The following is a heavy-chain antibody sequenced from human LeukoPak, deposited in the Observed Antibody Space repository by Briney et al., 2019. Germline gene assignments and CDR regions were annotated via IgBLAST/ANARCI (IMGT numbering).Heavy chain of an antibody. CDR2: MNPSSGNT. V-gene: IGHV1-8*01. D-gene: IGHD3-22*01. Sequence: ASVTVSFTASGYTFTSYDINWVRQATGQGLEWMGWMNPSSGNTGYAQKFQGRVTMTRNTSISPAYMELSSLRSEDTAVYYCARSNGYYSAFDIWGQGTMVTVSS. J-gene: IGHJ3*02. CDR3: ARSNGYYSAFDI. CDR1: GYTFTSYD.